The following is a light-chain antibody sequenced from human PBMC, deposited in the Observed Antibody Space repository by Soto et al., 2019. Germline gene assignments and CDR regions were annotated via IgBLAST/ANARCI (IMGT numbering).Light chain of an antibody. J-gene: IGKJ3*01. Sequence: DIVMTQSPLSLPVTPGEPASISCRSSQSLLHSNGYNYLDWYLQKPGQSPQLLIYLGSNRASGVPDRFSGGGSGTDFTLEISRVEAEDVGVYYCMQALQTPFTFGPGTKVDIK. V-gene: IGKV2-28*01. CDR3: MQALQTPFT. CDR2: LGS. CDR1: QSLLHSNGYNY.